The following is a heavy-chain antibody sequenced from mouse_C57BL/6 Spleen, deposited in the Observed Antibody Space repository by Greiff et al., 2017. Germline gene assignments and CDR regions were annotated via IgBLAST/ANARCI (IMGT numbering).Heavy chain of an antibody. CDR3: VKERCGANDYGMNTMDY. D-gene: IGHD1-1*01. CDR1: GYTFTDYN. V-gene: IGHV1-22*01. J-gene: IGHJ4*01. Sequence: VQLQQPGPELVKPGASVKMSCKASGYTFTDYNMHWVKQSHGKSLEWIGYINPNNGGTSYNQKFKGKATLTVNKSSSTAYMKLRSLTTEDSAVYYCVKERCGANDYGMNTMDYWGQGTSVTVSS. CDR2: INPNNGGT.